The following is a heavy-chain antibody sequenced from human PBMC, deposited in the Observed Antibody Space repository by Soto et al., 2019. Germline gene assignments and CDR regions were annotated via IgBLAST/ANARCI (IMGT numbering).Heavy chain of an antibody. CDR2: ISYDGSNK. CDR1: GFTFRSYG. V-gene: IGHV3-30*18. CDR3: AKVVVARTNWYYFDC. Sequence: VESLRLSCAASGFTFRSYGMYWVRQAPGKGMEWVAVISYDGSNKCYADSVKGRFTISRDSSKNTLYLQMNSLRAEDTAVYYCAKVVVARTNWYYFDCCGHGTLVTVSP. D-gene: IGHD2-2*01. J-gene: IGHJ4*01.